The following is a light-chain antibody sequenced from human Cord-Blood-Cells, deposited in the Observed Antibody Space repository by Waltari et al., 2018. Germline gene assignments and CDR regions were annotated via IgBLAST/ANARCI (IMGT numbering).Light chain of an antibody. J-gene: IGKJ4*01. Sequence: ENVLTQSTATLSLSPGERATVSCRASQSVSSYLAWYQQKPGQAPRLLIYDASNRATGIPARFSGSGYGTDFTLTISSLEPEDLAVYYCQQRSNWPPLTFGGGTKVEIK. CDR3: QQRSNWPPLT. V-gene: IGKV3-11*01. CDR1: QSVSSY. CDR2: DAS.